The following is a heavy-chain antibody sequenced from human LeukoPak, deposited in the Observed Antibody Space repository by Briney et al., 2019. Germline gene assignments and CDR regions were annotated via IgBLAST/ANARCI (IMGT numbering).Heavy chain of an antibody. D-gene: IGHD1-1*01. V-gene: IGHV3-48*03. J-gene: IGHJ4*02. CDR2: IGSSGTTI. CDR1: GFAFGSYA. Sequence: QPGGSLRLSCAASGFAFGSYAMHWVRQAPGKGLEWVSYIGSSGTTIYYADSVKGRFTISRDSAKNSLYLQMNSLRAEDTAVYYCARELAYYFDYWGQGTLVTVSS. CDR3: ARELAYYFDY.